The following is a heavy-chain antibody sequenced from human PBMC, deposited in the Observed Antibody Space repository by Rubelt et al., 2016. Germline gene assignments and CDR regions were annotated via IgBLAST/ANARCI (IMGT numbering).Heavy chain of an antibody. CDR1: GYTFTGYY. D-gene: IGHD6-13*01. J-gene: IGHJ4*02. Sequence: QVHLVQSGAEVKKPGASVKVSCKASGYTFTGYYMHWVRQAPGQGLEWMGWISGNNGHTNYAQKLQGRVTMTTDTSTGTADMELRSLGSDDTAVYYCARDRWQQPDYWGQGTLVTVSS. CDR2: ISGNNGHT. CDR3: ARDRWQQPDY. V-gene: IGHV1-18*04.